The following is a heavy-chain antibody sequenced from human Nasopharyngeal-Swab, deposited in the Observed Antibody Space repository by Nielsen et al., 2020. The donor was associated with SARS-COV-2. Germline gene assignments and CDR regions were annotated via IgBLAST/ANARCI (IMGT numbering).Heavy chain of an antibody. Sequence: SETLSLTCTVSGGSVSSDNYYWSWIRQPPGKGLEWIGYIYYSGSTNYNPSLKSRVTISVETSKNQFSLKLSSVTAADTAVYYCARWSGDDYYGMDVWGQGTTVTVSS. CDR1: GGSVSSDNYY. D-gene: IGHD1-26*01. J-gene: IGHJ6*02. CDR3: ARWSGDDYYGMDV. V-gene: IGHV4-61*01. CDR2: IYYSGST.